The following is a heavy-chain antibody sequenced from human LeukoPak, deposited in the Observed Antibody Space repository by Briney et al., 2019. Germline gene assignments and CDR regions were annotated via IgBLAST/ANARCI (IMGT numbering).Heavy chain of an antibody. D-gene: IGHD5-18*01. Sequence: PSETLSLTCAVYSGSFSSYYWSWIRQPPGKGLEWIGEINHSGSTNYNPSLKSRVTISVDTSKNQFSLRLNSVTAADTAVYYCARGAAGTAMPYFDNWGQGTLATVSS. V-gene: IGHV4-34*01. J-gene: IGHJ4*02. CDR2: INHSGST. CDR1: SGSFSSYY. CDR3: ARGAAGTAMPYFDN.